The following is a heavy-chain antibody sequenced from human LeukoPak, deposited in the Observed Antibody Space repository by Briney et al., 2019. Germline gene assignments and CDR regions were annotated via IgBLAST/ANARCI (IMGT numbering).Heavy chain of an antibody. V-gene: IGHV1-69*04. CDR2: IIPILGIA. Sequence: SVKVSCKASGGTFSSYTISWVRQAPGQGLEWMGRIIPILGIANYAQKFQGRVTITADKSTSTACMELSSLRSEDTAVYYCARDGSSDYGGNPDYWGQGTLVTVSS. CDR1: GGTFSSYT. D-gene: IGHD4-23*01. CDR3: ARDGSSDYGGNPDY. J-gene: IGHJ4*02.